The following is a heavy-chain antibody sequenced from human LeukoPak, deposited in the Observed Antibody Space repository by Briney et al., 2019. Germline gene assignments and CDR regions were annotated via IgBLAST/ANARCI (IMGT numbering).Heavy chain of an antibody. CDR3: TTRRGSMIWDYYYYGMDV. Sequence: GGSLRLSCAASGFTFSNAWMSWVRQAPGKGLEWVGRIKSKTDGGTTDYAAPVKGRFTISRDDSKNTLYLQMNSLKTEDTAVYYCTTRRGSMIWDYYYYGMDVWGQGTTVTVSS. CDR1: GFTFSNAW. CDR2: IKSKTDGGTT. V-gene: IGHV3-15*01. J-gene: IGHJ6*02. D-gene: IGHD3/OR15-3a*01.